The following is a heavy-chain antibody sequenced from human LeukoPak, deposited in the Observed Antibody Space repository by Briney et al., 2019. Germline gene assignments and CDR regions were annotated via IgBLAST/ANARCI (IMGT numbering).Heavy chain of an antibody. CDR1: GYTFSSYG. J-gene: IGHJ3*02. CDR3: ARDGFFGSGIVGAFDI. CDR2: ISAYNGNT. V-gene: IGHV1-18*01. Sequence: ASVKVSCKASGYTFSSYGISWVRQAPGQGLEWMEWISAYNGNTNYAQKFQGRVTMITDTSTSTAYMELRSLRSDDTAVYYCARDGFFGSGIVGAFDIWGQGTMVTVSS. D-gene: IGHD3-10*01.